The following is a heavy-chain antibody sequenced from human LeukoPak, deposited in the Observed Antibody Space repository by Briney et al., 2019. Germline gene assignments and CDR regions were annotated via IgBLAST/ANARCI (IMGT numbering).Heavy chain of an antibody. D-gene: IGHD3-10*01. CDR3: ARGPSRDYGSGSSWFDP. Sequence: GASVKVSCKASGYTFSTYDINWVRQVTGQGLEWMGWMNPNSGNTGYAQNIQGRVTMTRNTSINTAYMELSSLRSEDTAVYYCARGPSRDYGSGSSWFDPWGQGTLVTASS. V-gene: IGHV1-8*01. CDR1: GYTFSTYD. J-gene: IGHJ5*02. CDR2: MNPNSGNT.